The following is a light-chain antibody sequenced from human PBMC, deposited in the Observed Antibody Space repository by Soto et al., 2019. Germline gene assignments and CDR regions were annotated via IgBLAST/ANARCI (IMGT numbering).Light chain of an antibody. J-gene: IGLJ1*01. CDR1: SSDAGGYNY. CDR2: DVS. V-gene: IGLV2-14*01. CDR3: SSYTSSSTYV. Sequence: QSALTQPASVSGSPGQAITISCTGTSSDAGGYNYVSWYQQHPGKAPKLMIYDVSSRPSEVSDRFSGSKSGNTASLTISGLHAEDEADYYCSSYTSSSTYVFGPGTKLTVL.